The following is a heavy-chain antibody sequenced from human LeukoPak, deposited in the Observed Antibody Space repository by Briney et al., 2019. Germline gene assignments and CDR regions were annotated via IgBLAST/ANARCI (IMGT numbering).Heavy chain of an antibody. Sequence: GGSLRLSCAASGFTVSSIYTSWVRQAPGKGLEWVSAISGSGGSTYYADSVKGRFTISRDNSKNTLYLQMNSLRAEDTAVYYCAKDHYGSGRPSWGQGTLVTVSS. J-gene: IGHJ5*02. CDR2: ISGSGGST. CDR3: AKDHYGSGRPS. V-gene: IGHV3-23*01. CDR1: GFTVSSIY. D-gene: IGHD3-10*01.